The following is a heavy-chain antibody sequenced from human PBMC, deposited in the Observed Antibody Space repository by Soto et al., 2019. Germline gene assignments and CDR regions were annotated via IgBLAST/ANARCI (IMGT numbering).Heavy chain of an antibody. CDR3: ARGANSGSYLGYGLDV. CDR1: GFAFSKYA. J-gene: IGHJ6*02. V-gene: IGHV3-30-3*01. D-gene: IGHD1-26*01. CDR2: ISYDGDNQ. Sequence: PGGSLRLSCAASGFAFSKYAVHWVRQAPGKGLEWVSVISYDGDNQYYVDSVKGRFTISRDNSKNTLYLQMDSLRAEDTAVYYCARGANSGSYLGYGLDVWRQGTTVTVSS.